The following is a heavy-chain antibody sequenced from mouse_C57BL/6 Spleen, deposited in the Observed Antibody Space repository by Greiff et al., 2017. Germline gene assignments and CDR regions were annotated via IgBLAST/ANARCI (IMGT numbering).Heavy chain of an antibody. CDR1: GYAFSSYW. Sequence: QVQLKQSGAELVKPGASVKISCKASGYAFSSYWMNWVKQRPGKGLERIGQIYPGDGDTNYNGKFKGKATLTADKSSSTAYMQLSSLTSEDSAVYFCARDYSNPYWYFDVWGTGTTVTVSS. D-gene: IGHD2-5*01. CDR3: ARDYSNPYWYFDV. CDR2: IYPGDGDT. J-gene: IGHJ1*03. V-gene: IGHV1-80*01.